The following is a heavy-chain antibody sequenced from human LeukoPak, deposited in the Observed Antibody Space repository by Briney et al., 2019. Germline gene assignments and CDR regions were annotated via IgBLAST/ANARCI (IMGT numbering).Heavy chain of an antibody. V-gene: IGHV1-69*06. J-gene: IGHJ4*02. CDR2: IIPIFGTA. CDR1: GGTFSSYA. D-gene: IGHD1-1*01. CDR3: ARGKNWNDLTFDY. Sequence: SVNVSCKASGGTFSSYAISWVRQAPGQGLEWMGGIIPIFGTANYAQKFQGRVTITADKSTSTAYMELSSLRSEDTAVYYCARGKNWNDLTFDYWGQGTLVTVSS.